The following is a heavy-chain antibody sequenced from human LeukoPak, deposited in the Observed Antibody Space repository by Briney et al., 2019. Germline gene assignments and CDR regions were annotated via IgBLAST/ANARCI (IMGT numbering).Heavy chain of an antibody. CDR1: GYRFTNYA. D-gene: IGHD3-9*01. V-gene: IGHV7-4-1*02. CDR3: ARNREILTGYFDFDF. CDR2: INTNTGIP. J-gene: IGHJ4*02. Sequence: GASVKVSCKASGYRFTNYAIDWVRQAPGQGLEWMGWINTNTGIPTYAQGFTGRFVFSLDTSVSTAYLEISSLKPEDTGVYYCARNREILTGYFDFDFWGQGTLVTVSS.